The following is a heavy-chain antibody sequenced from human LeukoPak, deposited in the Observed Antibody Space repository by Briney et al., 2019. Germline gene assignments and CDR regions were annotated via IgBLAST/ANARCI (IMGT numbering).Heavy chain of an antibody. CDR2: ISSSGSSI. CDR1: GFTFNIYT. Sequence: PGGSLRLSCAASGFTFNIYTMNWVRQAPGKGLEWVSSISSSGSSIFYADSVKGRFTISRDNANNLLYLQMNSLRVEDTAVYYCARKIASRDIVATNDNWFDPWGQGTLVTVSS. D-gene: IGHD5-12*01. CDR3: ARKIASRDIVATNDNWFDP. V-gene: IGHV3-21*01. J-gene: IGHJ5*02.